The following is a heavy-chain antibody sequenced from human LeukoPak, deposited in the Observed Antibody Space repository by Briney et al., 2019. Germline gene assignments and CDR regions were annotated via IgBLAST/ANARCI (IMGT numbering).Heavy chain of an antibody. CDR1: GGSISSSTSY. CDR2: IYYSGST. V-gene: IGHV4-39*01. Sequence: SETLSLTCTVSGGSISSSTSYWGWIRQPPGKGLEWIGSIYYSGSTSYNPSLKSRVTISVDTSRKQFSLKLDSVTAADTAVYYCARNASDSGTSYFDYWGQGTLVTVSS. J-gene: IGHJ4*02. CDR3: ARNASDSGTSYFDY. D-gene: IGHD1-26*01.